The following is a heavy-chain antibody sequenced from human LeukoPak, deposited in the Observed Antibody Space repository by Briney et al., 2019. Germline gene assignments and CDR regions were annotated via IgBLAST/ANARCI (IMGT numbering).Heavy chain of an antibody. Sequence: QAGGSLRLSCAASGFTFSSYWMHWVRQAPGKGLVWVSRINSDGSSTSYADSVKGRFTISRDNAKNTLYLQMNSLRAEDTAVYYCARGALKWELLPIRARKSYYFDYWGQGTLVTVSS. D-gene: IGHD1-26*01. V-gene: IGHV3-74*01. CDR3: ARGALKWELLPIRARKSYYFDY. J-gene: IGHJ4*02. CDR2: INSDGSST. CDR1: GFTFSSYW.